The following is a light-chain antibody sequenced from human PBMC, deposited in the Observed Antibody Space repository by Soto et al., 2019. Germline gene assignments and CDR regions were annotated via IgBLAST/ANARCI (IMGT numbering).Light chain of an antibody. Sequence: QSVLTQPPSASGTPGQRVTISCSVSFSNVGINTVNWYQQLPGTAPKLLIYSDNQRPSGVPDRFSGSKSGTSASLAISGLQSEDAADYYCASWDDSLNGVVFGGGTKLTVL. CDR1: FSNVGINT. CDR3: ASWDDSLNGVV. J-gene: IGLJ2*01. CDR2: SDN. V-gene: IGLV1-44*01.